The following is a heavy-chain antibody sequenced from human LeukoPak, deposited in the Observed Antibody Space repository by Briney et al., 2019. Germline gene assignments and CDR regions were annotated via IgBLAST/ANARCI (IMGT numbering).Heavy chain of an antibody. CDR3: ARGGVHYYDFES. D-gene: IGHD3-22*01. V-gene: IGHV1-2*02. CDR2: INPNSGDT. Sequence: ASVKVSCKASGYTFTDYYMHWLRQAPGQGLEWMGWINPNSGDTYSAQKFQGRVTMTRDTSINSAYMDLSSLRSDDTAVYYCARGGVHYYDFESWGQGTLVTVSS. CDR1: GYTFTDYY. J-gene: IGHJ4*02.